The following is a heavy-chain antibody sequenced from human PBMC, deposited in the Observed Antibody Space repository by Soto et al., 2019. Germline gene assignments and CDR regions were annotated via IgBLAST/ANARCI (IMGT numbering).Heavy chain of an antibody. Sequence: EVQLVESGGRLVKPGGSLRLSCTASGFAFNTYSMNWVRQAPGKGLEWVSSINEDSTYIYYADSLRGRITISRDNAKDSLFLQMNSLRPDDTAVYYCVRDLGRYFRSGYMDLWGDGATVTVSS. V-gene: IGHV3-21*02. CDR1: GFAFNTYS. CDR2: INEDSTYI. J-gene: IGHJ6*03. CDR3: VRDLGRYFRSGYMDL. D-gene: IGHD3-9*01.